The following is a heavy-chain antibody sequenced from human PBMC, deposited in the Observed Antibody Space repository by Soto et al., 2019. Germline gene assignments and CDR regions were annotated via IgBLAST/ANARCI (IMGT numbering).Heavy chain of an antibody. CDR2: IYYSGST. J-gene: IGHJ4*02. D-gene: IGHD6-13*01. CDR1: GGSISSGGYY. Sequence: QVQLQESGPGLVKPSQTLSLTCTVSGGSISSGGYYWSWIRQHPGKGLEWIGYIYYSGSTYYNPSLKSRVTLSVDTSKNQFSLKLSSVTAADTAVYYCARIIRIAAAGTRTYYFDYWGQGTLVTVSS. V-gene: IGHV4-31*03. CDR3: ARIIRIAAAGTRTYYFDY.